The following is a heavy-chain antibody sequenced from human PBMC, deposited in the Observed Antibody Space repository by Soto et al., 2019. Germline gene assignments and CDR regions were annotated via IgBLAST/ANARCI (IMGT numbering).Heavy chain of an antibody. J-gene: IGHJ4*02. CDR3: VKEYGLVRGVPGDY. V-gene: IGHV3-23*01. CDR1: GFTFSSYA. Sequence: EVQLLESGGGLVQPGGSLRLSCAASGFTFSSYAMSWVRQAPGKGLEWVSAISGSGGSTYYADSVKGRFTISRDNSKNTLYLQMNSLRGEDTAVYYCVKEYGLVRGVPGDYWGQGTLVTVSS. CDR2: ISGSGGST. D-gene: IGHD3-10*01.